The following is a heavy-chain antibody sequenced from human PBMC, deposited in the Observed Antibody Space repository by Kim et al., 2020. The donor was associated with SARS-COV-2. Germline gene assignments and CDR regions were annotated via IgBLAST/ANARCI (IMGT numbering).Heavy chain of an antibody. V-gene: IGHV6-1*01. CDR3: AREPRDCIRTSCHFDY. CDR2: TYYRSKWYN. Sequence: SQTLSLTCVISGDSVSSDSAAWNWIRQSPSRGLEWLGRTYYRSKWYNDYGVSVKSRVTVSPDTSKNQFSLQLNSVTPGDTAVYYCAREPRDCIRTSCHFDYWGQGILVTVSS. J-gene: IGHJ4*02. D-gene: IGHD2-2*01. CDR1: GDSVSSDSAA.